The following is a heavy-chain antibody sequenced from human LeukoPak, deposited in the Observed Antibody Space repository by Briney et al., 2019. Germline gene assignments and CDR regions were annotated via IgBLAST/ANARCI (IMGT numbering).Heavy chain of an antibody. J-gene: IGHJ6*02. V-gene: IGHV4-34*01. Sequence: SETLSLTCAVYGGSFSGYYWSWIRQPPGKGLEWIGEINHSGSTNYNPPLKSRVTISVDTSKNQFSLKLSSVTAADTAVYYCAHIKGPTDYYDSSGYYPKPYYYYYYGMDVWGQGTTVTVSS. CDR3: AHIKGPTDYYDSSGYYPKPYYYYYYGMDV. CDR2: INHSGST. D-gene: IGHD3-22*01. CDR1: GGSFSGYY.